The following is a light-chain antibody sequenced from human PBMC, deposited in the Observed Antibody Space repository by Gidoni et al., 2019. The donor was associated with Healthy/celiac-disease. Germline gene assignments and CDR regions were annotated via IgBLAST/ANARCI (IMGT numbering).Light chain of an antibody. CDR2: KAS. Sequence: DIQMTPSPSTLSASVGDRVTITCRASQSISSWLAWYQQKPGKAPKLLIYKASSLESGVPSRFSGSGSGTEFTLTISSLQPDDFATYYCQQYNSYLWTFGQXTKVEIK. V-gene: IGKV1-5*03. J-gene: IGKJ1*01. CDR3: QQYNSYLWT. CDR1: QSISSW.